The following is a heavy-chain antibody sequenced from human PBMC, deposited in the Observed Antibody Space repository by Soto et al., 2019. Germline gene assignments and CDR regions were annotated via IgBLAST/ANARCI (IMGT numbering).Heavy chain of an antibody. CDR2: INHSGST. Sequence: QVQLQQWGAGLLKPSETLSLTCAVYGGSFSGYYWSWIRQPPGKGLEWIGEINHSGSTNYNPSLKGRVTISVDTSKNQFSLKLSSVTAADTAVYYCARGGPILLWFGESANLDYWGQGTLVTVSS. J-gene: IGHJ4*02. CDR3: ARGGPILLWFGESANLDY. V-gene: IGHV4-34*01. CDR1: GGSFSGYY. D-gene: IGHD3-10*01.